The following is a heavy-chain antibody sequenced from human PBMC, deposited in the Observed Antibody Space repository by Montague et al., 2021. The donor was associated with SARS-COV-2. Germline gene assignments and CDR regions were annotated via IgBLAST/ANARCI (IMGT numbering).Heavy chain of an antibody. J-gene: IGHJ5*02. CDR1: GFPISSGNH. V-gene: IGHV4-38-2*02. CDR2: IYYTGIT. D-gene: IGHD6-25*01. Sequence: SETLSLTCSVTGFPISSGNHWGWIRLPPGKGLEWVGHIYYTGITNYKXSLKSRVTISVDTSKNQLSLKLDSVTAADTAVYYCARGSGSASATWFDPWGQGTLVTVSS. CDR3: ARGSGSASATWFDP.